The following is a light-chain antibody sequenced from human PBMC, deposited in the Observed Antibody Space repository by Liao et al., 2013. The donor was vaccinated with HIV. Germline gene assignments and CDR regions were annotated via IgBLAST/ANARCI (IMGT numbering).Light chain of an antibody. CDR1: NIASKS. J-gene: IGLJ3*02. CDR2: YNS. Sequence: SYVLTQPPSVSVAPGKTARITCGGNNIASKSVHWYQQKPGQAPVLVIYYNSDRPSGIPERFSGSNSGNTATLTISRVEAGDEADYYCQVWESTTDWVFGGGTSLTVL. CDR3: QVWESTTDWV. V-gene: IGLV3-21*01.